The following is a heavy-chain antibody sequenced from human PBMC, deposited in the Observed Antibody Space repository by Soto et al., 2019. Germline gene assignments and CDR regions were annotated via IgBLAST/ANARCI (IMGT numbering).Heavy chain of an antibody. CDR1: GGSISSSSYY. V-gene: IGHV4-39*01. Sequence: QLQLQESGPGLVKPSETLSLTCTVSGGSISSSSYYWGWIRQPPGQGLELIGSIYYSGSTYYNPSLKTRVTISLDTSKNKFSLRTSSVTAVDTAVYSSTRSFTTAVTLDVWGQGTTFTFSS. D-gene: IGHD3-22*01. CDR3: TRSFTTAVTLDV. CDR2: IYYSGST. J-gene: IGHJ6*02.